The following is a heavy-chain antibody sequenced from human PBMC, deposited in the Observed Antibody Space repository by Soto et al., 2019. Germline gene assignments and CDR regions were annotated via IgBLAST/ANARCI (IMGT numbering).Heavy chain of an antibody. Sequence: SETLSLTCTVSGGSISSSSYYWGWIRQPPGKGLEWIGSIYYIGSTYYNPSLKSRVTISVDTSKNQFSLKLSSVTAADTAVYYRASEANCGGDCYFYWGQGTLVTVSS. J-gene: IGHJ4*02. V-gene: IGHV4-39*01. D-gene: IGHD2-21*02. CDR1: GGSISSSSYY. CDR3: ASEANCGGDCYFY. CDR2: IYYIGST.